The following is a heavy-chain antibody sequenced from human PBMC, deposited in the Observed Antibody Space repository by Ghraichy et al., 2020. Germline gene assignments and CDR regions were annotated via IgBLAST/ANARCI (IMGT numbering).Heavy chain of an antibody. Sequence: SETLSLTCAVYGGSFSGYYWSWIRQPPGKGLEWIGEINHSGSTNYNPSLKSRVTISVDTSKNQFSLKLSSVTAADTAVYYCARGGPTGSRSFDYWGQGTLVTVSS. CDR2: INHSGST. CDR1: GGSFSGYY. CDR3: ARGGPTGSRSFDY. D-gene: IGHD1-26*01. J-gene: IGHJ4*02. V-gene: IGHV4-34*01.